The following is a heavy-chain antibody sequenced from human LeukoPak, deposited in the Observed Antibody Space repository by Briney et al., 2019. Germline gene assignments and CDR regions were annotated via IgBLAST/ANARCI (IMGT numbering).Heavy chain of an antibody. CDR1: GFPFSGFW. J-gene: IGHJ6*02. CDR2: INSDGSGT. CDR3: ARGHYYGMDV. Sequence: GGSLTLSCVASGFPFSGFWMHWVRQAPGKGLVWVSRINSDGSGTSHADSVKGRFTTSRDNAKNTLYLQMNSLRAEDTAVYYCARGHYYGMDVWGQGTTVTISS. V-gene: IGHV3-74*01.